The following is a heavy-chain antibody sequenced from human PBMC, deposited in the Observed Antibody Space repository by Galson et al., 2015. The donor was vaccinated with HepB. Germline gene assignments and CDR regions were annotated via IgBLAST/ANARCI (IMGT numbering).Heavy chain of an antibody. CDR1: GFTFSSYG. CDR2: IRYDGSNK. D-gene: IGHD3-16*02. Sequence: SLRLSCAASGFTFSSYGMHWVRQAPGKGLEWVAFIRYDGSNKYYADSVKGRFTISRDNSKNTLYLQMNSLRAEDTAVYYCAKVEGCDYVWGSYRYAPIDYWGQGTLVTVSS. V-gene: IGHV3-30*02. CDR3: AKVEGCDYVWGSYRYAPIDY. J-gene: IGHJ4*02.